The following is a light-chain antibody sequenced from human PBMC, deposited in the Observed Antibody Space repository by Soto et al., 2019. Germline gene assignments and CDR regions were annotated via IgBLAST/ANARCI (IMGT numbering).Light chain of an antibody. CDR3: QQYDDWPGVT. Sequence: EIVLTQSPGTLSLSPGERATLSCRASQSVSSSYLAWYQQKPGQAPRLLIYNAFNRATGIPDRFSGSGSGTDFTLTISRLEPEDFAVYYCQQYDDWPGVTFGPGTKVEIK. J-gene: IGKJ3*01. CDR2: NAF. CDR1: QSVSSSY. V-gene: IGKV3-20*01.